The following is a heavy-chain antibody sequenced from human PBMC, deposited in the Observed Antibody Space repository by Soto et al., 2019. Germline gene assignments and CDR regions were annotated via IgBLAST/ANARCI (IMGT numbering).Heavy chain of an antibody. CDR3: ARGGTYYYDSSGYYLFDY. CDR1: GGTFSSYA. D-gene: IGHD3-22*01. CDR2: IIPIFGTA. V-gene: IGHV1-69*12. J-gene: IGHJ4*02. Sequence: QVQLVQSGAEVKKPGSSVKVSCKASGGTFSSYAISWVRQAPGQGLEWMGGIIPIFGTANYAQKFQGRVTITADESTSTAYMELSSLRSEDTAVYCCARGGTYYYDSSGYYLFDYWGQGTLVTVSS.